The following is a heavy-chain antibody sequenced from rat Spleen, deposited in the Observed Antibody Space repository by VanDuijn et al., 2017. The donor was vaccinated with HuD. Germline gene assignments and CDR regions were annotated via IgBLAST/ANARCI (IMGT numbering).Heavy chain of an antibody. CDR2: INYDDSST. D-gene: IGHD1-12*03. V-gene: IGHV5-20*01. Sequence: EVQLVESGGDLVQPGRSMKLSCAASGFTFSNYDMAWVRQAPPQGLEWVASINYDDSSTYYRDSVKGRFTISRDNAKSTLYLQMDSLRTEDTATYYCTAGYDGYYPGFDYWGQGVMVTVSS. CDR1: GFTFSNYD. J-gene: IGHJ2*01. CDR3: TAGYDGYYPGFDY.